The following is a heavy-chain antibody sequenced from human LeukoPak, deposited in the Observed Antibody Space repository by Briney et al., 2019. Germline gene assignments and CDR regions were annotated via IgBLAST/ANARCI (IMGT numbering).Heavy chain of an antibody. CDR1: GGSISSYY. CDR2: IYYSGST. J-gene: IGHJ4*02. Sequence: KPSETLSLTCTVSGGSISSYYWSWSRQPPGKGLEWIGYIYYSGSTNYNPSLKSRVTISVDTSKNQFSLKLSSVTAADTAVYYCAREGAPVRGVIPHYFDYWGQGTLVTVSS. V-gene: IGHV4-59*01. CDR3: AREGAPVRGVIPHYFDY. D-gene: IGHD3-10*01.